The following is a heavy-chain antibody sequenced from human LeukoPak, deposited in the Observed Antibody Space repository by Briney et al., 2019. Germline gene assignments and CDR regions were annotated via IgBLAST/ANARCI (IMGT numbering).Heavy chain of an antibody. Sequence: GGSLRLSCVASGFTLSSYAMSWVRQAPGKGLEWVSGISRGGRTYYADSVRGRFTISRDNSKNTLYLQMNSLRAEDTAVYYCAKAAWYYYDSSGYYSDWGQGTLVTVSS. CDR3: AKAAWYYYDSSGYYSD. V-gene: IGHV3-23*01. D-gene: IGHD3-22*01. J-gene: IGHJ4*02. CDR2: ISRGGRT. CDR1: GFTLSSYA.